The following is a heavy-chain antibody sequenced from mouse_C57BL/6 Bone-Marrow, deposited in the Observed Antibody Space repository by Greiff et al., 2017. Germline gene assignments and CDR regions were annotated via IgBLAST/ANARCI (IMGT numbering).Heavy chain of an antibody. D-gene: IGHD6-1*01. V-gene: IGHV5-6*01. J-gene: IGHJ4*01. Sequence: EVQLVESGGDLVKPGGSLKLSCAASGFTFSSYGMSWVRQTPDKRLEWVATFSSGGSYTYYPDSVKGRFTISRDNAKNTLYLQMSSLKSEDTAMYYCARHSSLLLAGGYYAMDYWGQGTSVTVSS. CDR1: GFTFSSYG. CDR2: FSSGGSYT. CDR3: ARHSSLLLAGGYYAMDY.